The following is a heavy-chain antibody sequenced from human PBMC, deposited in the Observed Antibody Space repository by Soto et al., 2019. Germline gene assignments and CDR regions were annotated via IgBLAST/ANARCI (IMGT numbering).Heavy chain of an antibody. CDR1: GGSISSSNW. CDR2: MYHNGIG. D-gene: IGHD5-12*01. J-gene: IGHJ3*01. V-gene: IGHV4-4*02. Sequence: SETLSLTCVVSGGSISSSNWWSWVRQPPGKGREWIGEMYHNGIGNYNTSLKSRLTISVDKSMNHFSLRWTSLTAADTAVYYCAREHGGYVRAFNLWGQGTMVTVSS. CDR3: AREHGGYVRAFNL.